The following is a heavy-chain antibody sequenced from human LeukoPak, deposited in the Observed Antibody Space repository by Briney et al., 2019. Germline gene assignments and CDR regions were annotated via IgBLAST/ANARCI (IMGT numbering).Heavy chain of an antibody. J-gene: IGHJ6*03. V-gene: IGHV1-69*05. CDR1: GGTFSSYA. Sequence: ASVKVSCKASGGTFSSYAISWVRQAPGQGLEWMGGIIPIFGTANYAQKFQGRVTITTDESTSTAYMELSSLRSEDTAVYCCASVATMDYYYYYMDVWGKGTTVTVPS. CDR2: IIPIFGTA. CDR3: ASVATMDYYYYYMDV. D-gene: IGHD5-12*01.